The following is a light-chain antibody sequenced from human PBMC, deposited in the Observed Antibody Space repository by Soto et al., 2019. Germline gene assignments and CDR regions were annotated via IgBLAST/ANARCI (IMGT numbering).Light chain of an antibody. CDR2: LNSDGSH. CDR3: QTWVTGIQV. J-gene: IGLJ2*01. V-gene: IGLV4-69*01. CDR1: SGHSSYA. Sequence: QPVLNQSPSASASLGASVKLTCTLSSGHSSYAIAWHQQLPEKGPRYLMKLNSDGSHSKGDGIPDRFSGSSSGAERYLTISSLQSEDEADYYCQTWVTGIQVFGGGTKVNVL.